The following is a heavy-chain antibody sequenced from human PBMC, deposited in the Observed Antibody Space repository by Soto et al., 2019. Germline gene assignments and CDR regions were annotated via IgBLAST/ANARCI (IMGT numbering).Heavy chain of an antibody. Sequence: GGSLRLSCAASGFTVSSNYMSWVRQAPGKGLEWVSVIYSGGSTYYADSVKGRFTISRDNSKKTLYLQVNSLRAEDTAVYYCARAGTGSVYADYWGQGTLVTVSS. V-gene: IGHV3-66*01. J-gene: IGHJ4*02. CDR3: ARAGTGSVYADY. CDR1: GFTVSSNY. CDR2: IYSGGST. D-gene: IGHD2-8*01.